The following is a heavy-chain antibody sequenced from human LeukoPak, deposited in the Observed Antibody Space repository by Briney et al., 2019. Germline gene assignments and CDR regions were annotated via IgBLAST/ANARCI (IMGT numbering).Heavy chain of an antibody. CDR3: ARLYGGYGDYYFDY. J-gene: IGHJ4*02. D-gene: IGHD4-17*01. CDR1: GFTFSSYW. Sequence: GGSLRLSCAASGFTFSSYWMHWVRQAPGKGLVWVSRINTDGSSTRYADSVKGRFTISRDNAKNTLYLQMNSLSVEDTAVYYCARLYGGYGDYYFDYWGQGTLVTVSS. V-gene: IGHV3-74*01. CDR2: INTDGSST.